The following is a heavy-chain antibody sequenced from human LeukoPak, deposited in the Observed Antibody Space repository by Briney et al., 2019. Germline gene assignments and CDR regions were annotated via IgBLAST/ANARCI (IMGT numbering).Heavy chain of an antibody. CDR2: ITTYNGNT. D-gene: IGHD2-15*01. J-gene: IGHJ5*02. Sequence: GASVKVSCKASGYTFTSHGITWVRQAPGQGLEWLGWITTYNGNTYYAQNFQGRVTMTADTSTSTAYMEVRSQRSDDTAVYYCARLSPPIASFCSGGTCYSGGFDPWGQGTLVTVSS. CDR1: GYTFTSHG. CDR3: ARLSPPIASFCSGGTCYSGGFDP. V-gene: IGHV1-18*01.